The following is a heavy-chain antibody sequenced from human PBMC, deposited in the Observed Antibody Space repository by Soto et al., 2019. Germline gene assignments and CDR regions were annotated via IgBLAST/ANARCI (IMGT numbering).Heavy chain of an antibody. D-gene: IGHD3-10*01. J-gene: IGHJ6*03. CDR3: ARRAGSDYYYYLDV. Sequence: SEARSVSYTVSCGSISSYYWNWIRQPPGKGLEWIGYIYYSGSTNYNPSLKSRVTISVDTSKNQFSLKLSSVTAADTAVYYCARRAGSDYYYYLDVWGKGTTVTVSS. CDR1: CGSISSYY. CDR2: IYYSGST. V-gene: IGHV4-59*08.